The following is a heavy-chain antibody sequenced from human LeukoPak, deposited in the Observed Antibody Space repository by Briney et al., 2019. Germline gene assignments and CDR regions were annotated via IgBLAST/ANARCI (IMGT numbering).Heavy chain of an antibody. V-gene: IGHV4-39*07. J-gene: IGHJ6*03. D-gene: IGHD2-2*02. CDR3: ARGRRYCSSTSCYTRAPRDYYYYYMDV. CDR2: IYYSGST. CDR1: GGSISSSSYY. Sequence: SETLSLTCTVSGGSISSSSYYWGWIRQPPGKGLEWIGSIYYSGSTYYNPSLKSRVTISVDTSKNQFSLKLSSVTAADTAVYYCARGRRYCSSTSCYTRAPRDYYYYYMDVWGKGTTVTVSS.